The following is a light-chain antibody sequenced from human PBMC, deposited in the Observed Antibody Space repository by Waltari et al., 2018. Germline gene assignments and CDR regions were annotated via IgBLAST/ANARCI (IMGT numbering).Light chain of an antibody. Sequence: DIQMTQSPSSLSASVGDRVTITCRANQNIGSYLIWFQQTPGKAPKFLIYTASSLQSGVPSRFSGSGSGTDFTLTISSLQPEDFATYYCQQSDIAPLTFGGGTKIEIK. CDR2: TAS. CDR1: QNIGSY. V-gene: IGKV1-39*01. J-gene: IGKJ4*01. CDR3: QQSDIAPLT.